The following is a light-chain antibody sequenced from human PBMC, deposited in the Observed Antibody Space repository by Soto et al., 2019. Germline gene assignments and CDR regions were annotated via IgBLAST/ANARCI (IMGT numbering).Light chain of an antibody. CDR1: QSINSY. V-gene: IGKV1-39*01. Sequence: DIQMTQSPSSLSASVGDRVTITCRASQSINSYVNWYQQKPGKAPKLLIYAAFSLLSGVPSRFSGSGSGTDFTLTISSLQPEDFATYYCQQSFSTLITFGQGTRLEIK. CDR2: AAF. CDR3: QQSFSTLIT. J-gene: IGKJ5*01.